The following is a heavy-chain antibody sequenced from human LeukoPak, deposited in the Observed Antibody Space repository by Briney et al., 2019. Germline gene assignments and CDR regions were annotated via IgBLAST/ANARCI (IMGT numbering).Heavy chain of an antibody. D-gene: IGHD2-2*02. Sequence: PGGSLRLSCAASGFTFSSYSMNWVRQAPGKGLEWVSAISGSGGSTYYADSVKGRFTISRDNSKNTLYLQMNSLRAEDTAVYYCARGLPAAIPIYYFDYWGQGTLVTVSS. V-gene: IGHV3-23*01. J-gene: IGHJ4*02. CDR3: ARGLPAAIPIYYFDY. CDR1: GFTFSSYS. CDR2: ISGSGGST.